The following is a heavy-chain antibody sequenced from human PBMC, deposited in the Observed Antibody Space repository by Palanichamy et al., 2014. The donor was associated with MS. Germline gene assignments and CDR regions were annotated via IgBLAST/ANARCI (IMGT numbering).Heavy chain of an antibody. Sequence: QVQLVESGGGVVQPGRSLRLSCAASGFTFSSYAMHWVRQAPGKGLEWVALISYDGSDKHYADSMKGRFTISRDNSKNTLDLQMNSLRAEDTAVYYCARSSSGSYPNFDYWGQGTLVTVSS. CDR2: ISYDGSDK. V-gene: IGHV3-30*04. CDR1: GFTFSSYA. CDR3: ARSSSGSYPNFDY. D-gene: IGHD1-26*01. J-gene: IGHJ4*02.